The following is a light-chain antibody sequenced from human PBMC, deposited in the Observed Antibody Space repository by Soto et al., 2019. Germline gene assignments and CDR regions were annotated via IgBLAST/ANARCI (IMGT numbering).Light chain of an antibody. CDR3: QQYSTYWT. CDR1: QSISSW. Sequence: DIQMTQSPPTLSASVGDRVTITCRASQSISSWLAWYQQKPGKAPRLLIYKASTLESGVPSRFSGSGSGTDFTLTISSLQPDDFATYYCQQYSTYWTFGQGTRVEIK. V-gene: IGKV1-5*03. J-gene: IGKJ1*01. CDR2: KAS.